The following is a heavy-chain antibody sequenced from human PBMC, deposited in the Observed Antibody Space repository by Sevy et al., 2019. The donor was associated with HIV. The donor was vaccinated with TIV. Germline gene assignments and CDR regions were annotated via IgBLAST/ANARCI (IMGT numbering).Heavy chain of an antibody. CDR3: ARDPLPPLSSWFFDY. V-gene: IGHV3-30-3*01. Sequence: GGSLRLSCAASGFTFSSYAMHWVRQAPGKGLEWVAVISYDGSNKYYADSVKGRFTISRDNSKNTLYLQMNSLRAEDTAVYYSARDPLPPLSSWFFDYWGQGTLVTVSS. J-gene: IGHJ4*02. CDR1: GFTFSSYA. CDR2: ISYDGSNK. D-gene: IGHD6-13*01.